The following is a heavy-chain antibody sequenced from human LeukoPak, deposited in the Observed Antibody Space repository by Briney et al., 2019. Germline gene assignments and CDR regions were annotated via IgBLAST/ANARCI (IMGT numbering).Heavy chain of an antibody. D-gene: IGHD5-24*01. CDR3: ARGTWATLYYYYMDV. Sequence: QPGGSLRLSCAASGFTFSSYWMHWVRQAPGKGLVWVSRINSDGSSTSYADSVKGRFTISRDNAKNTLYLQMNSLRAEDTAVYYCARGTWATLYYYYMDVWGKGTTVTVSS. J-gene: IGHJ6*03. V-gene: IGHV3-74*01. CDR1: GFTFSSYW. CDR2: INSDGSST.